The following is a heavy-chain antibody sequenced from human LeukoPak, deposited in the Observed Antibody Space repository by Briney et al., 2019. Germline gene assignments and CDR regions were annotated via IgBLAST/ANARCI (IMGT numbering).Heavy chain of an antibody. CDR1: GFTFSTYI. V-gene: IGHV3-48*02. CDR2: ISSSSSTI. CDR3: ARDRFYGSGSYQNAGGCFDN. J-gene: IGHJ4*02. Sequence: GGALRVSCAGSGFTFSTYIMNWVRQAPGKGLGWVSYISSSSSTIFYADSVKGRFTVSRDNAKRSLYLQLNSLRDEDTAVYYCARDRFYGSGSYQNAGGCFDNWGQGTLVTVSS. D-gene: IGHD3-10*01.